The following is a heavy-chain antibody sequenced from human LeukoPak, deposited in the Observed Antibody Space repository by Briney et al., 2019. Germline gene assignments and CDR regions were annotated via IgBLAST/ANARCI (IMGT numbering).Heavy chain of an antibody. CDR1: GGSFSGHY. Sequence: PSETLSLTCAVYGGSFSGHYWSWIRQPPGKGLEWIAEINHSGITNYNPSLKSRLTISVDTSKNQFSLKLSSVTAADTAVYYCARGSLWFGGGNWFDPWGQGTLVTVSS. J-gene: IGHJ5*02. V-gene: IGHV4-34*01. D-gene: IGHD3-10*01. CDR3: ARGSLWFGGGNWFDP. CDR2: INHSGIT.